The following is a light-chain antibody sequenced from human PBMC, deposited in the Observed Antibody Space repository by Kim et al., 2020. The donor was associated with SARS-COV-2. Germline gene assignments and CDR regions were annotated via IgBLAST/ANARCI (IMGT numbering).Light chain of an antibody. J-gene: IGLJ1*01. CDR2: DVS. Sequence: QSALTQPASVSGSPGQSITISCTGTSSDVGGYNYVSWYQQHPAKAPKLMIYDVSKRPSGVSNRFSGSKSGNTASLTISGLQAEDEADYYCSSYTSSSLYVFGTGTKVTVL. CDR3: SSYTSSSLYV. V-gene: IGLV2-14*01. CDR1: SSDVGGYNY.